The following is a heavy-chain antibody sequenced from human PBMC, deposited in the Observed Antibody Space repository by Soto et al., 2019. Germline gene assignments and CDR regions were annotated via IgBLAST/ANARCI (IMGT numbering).Heavy chain of an antibody. V-gene: IGHV1-69*02. CDR1: GGTFSSYT. CDR2: IIPILGIA. CDR3: ARNNRRGYDSSGYPFDY. J-gene: IGHJ4*02. Sequence: SVKVSCKASGGTFSSYTISWVRQAPGQGLEWMGRIIPILGIANYAQKFQGRVTITADKSTSTAYMELSSLRSEDTAVYYCARNNRRGYDSSGYPFDYWGQGTLVTVSS. D-gene: IGHD3-22*01.